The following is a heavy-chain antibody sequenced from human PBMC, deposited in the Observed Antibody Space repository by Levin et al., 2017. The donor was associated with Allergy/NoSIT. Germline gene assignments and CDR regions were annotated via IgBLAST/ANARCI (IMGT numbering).Heavy chain of an antibody. V-gene: IGHV1-69*01. CDR3: ARESGIAAAGDVYYYYYGMDV. CDR2: IIPIFGTA. Sequence: KISCKASGGTFSSYAISWVRQAPGQGLEWMGGIIPIFGTANYAQKFQGRVTITADESTSTAYMELSSLRSEDTAVYYCARESGIAAAGDVYYYYYGMDVWGQGTTVTVSS. CDR1: GGTFSSYA. D-gene: IGHD6-13*01. J-gene: IGHJ6*02.